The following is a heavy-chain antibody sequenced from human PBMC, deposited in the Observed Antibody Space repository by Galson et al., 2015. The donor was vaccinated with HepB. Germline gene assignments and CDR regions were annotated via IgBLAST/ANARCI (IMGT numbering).Heavy chain of an antibody. Sequence: CAISGDSVSRDTVGWNWIRQSPSRGLEWLGRTYYRSKWYSDYAISVKSRIIINADSSTNQFFLQLNSVTPEDTAVYYSTRVAHLGRGMNVWGQGTTVTV. CDR3: TRVAHLGRGMNV. CDR2: TYYRSKWYS. D-gene: IGHD3-10*01. V-gene: IGHV6-1*01. CDR1: GDSVSRDTVG. J-gene: IGHJ6*02.